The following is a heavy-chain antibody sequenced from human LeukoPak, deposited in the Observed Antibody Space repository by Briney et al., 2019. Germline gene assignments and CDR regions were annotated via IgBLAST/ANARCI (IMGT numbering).Heavy chain of an antibody. Sequence: ASVKVSCKASGYSFTNYGISRVRQAPGQGLEWVAWISADNGNTNYAQKVQGRVTMTTDTSTSTVYMELRSLRYDDTAVYYCARDCTSTTCYVRAFDHWGQGTLVTVSP. J-gene: IGHJ4*02. CDR3: ARDCTSTTCYVRAFDH. CDR1: GYSFTNYG. CDR2: ISADNGNT. D-gene: IGHD2-2*01. V-gene: IGHV1-18*01.